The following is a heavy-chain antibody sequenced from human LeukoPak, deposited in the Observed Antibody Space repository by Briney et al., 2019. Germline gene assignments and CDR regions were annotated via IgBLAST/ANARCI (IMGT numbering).Heavy chain of an antibody. CDR3: ARDMRTGWYAADY. J-gene: IGHJ4*02. CDR1: GFSFSDFC. V-gene: IGHV3-11*05. CDR2: ISSRSSFT. Sequence: GGSLRLSCAASGFSFSDFCMSWIRQAPGKGLEWVSYISSRSSFTNYADSVKGRFTMSRDNAKNSLYLQMNSLRAEDTAVYYCARDMRTGWYAADYWGQGTLVTLSS. D-gene: IGHD6-19*01.